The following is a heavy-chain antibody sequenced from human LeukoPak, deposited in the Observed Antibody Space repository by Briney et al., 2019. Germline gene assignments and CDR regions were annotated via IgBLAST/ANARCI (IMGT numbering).Heavy chain of an antibody. CDR1: GYTFTGYY. CDR3: AGGGGSYGDV. V-gene: IGHV1-2*06. D-gene: IGHD1-26*01. J-gene: IGHJ3*01. Sequence: ASVKVSCKASGYTFTGYYMHWVRQAPGQGLEWMGRFDPYNGGISYAQKFQGRVTITRDTSVSTDYMELSSLTSDDTAMYYRAGGGGSYGDVWGQGTMVAVSS. CDR2: FDPYNGGI.